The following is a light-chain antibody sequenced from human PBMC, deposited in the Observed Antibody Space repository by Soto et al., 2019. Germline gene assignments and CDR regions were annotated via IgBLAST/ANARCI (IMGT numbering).Light chain of an antibody. CDR1: QGISSY. Sequence: IQLTQSPSSLSASVGDRVTITCRASQGISSYLAWYQQKPGKAPKLLIYAASTLQSGVPSRFSGSGSGTDFTLTISSLQPEAFATYYCQQLNSYPQLTFGGGTKVEIK. J-gene: IGKJ4*01. CDR3: QQLNSYPQLT. CDR2: AAS. V-gene: IGKV1-9*01.